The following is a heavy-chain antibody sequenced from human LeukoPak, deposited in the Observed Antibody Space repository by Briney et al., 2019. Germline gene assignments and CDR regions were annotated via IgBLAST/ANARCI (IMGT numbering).Heavy chain of an antibody. J-gene: IGHJ3*02. D-gene: IGHD6-19*01. CDR1: GYTFTCYY. Sequence: ASVKVSCKASGYTFTCYYMHWVRQAPGEGLEWMGWINPNSGGTKYAQKFQGRVTMTRDTSINTAYMEVGRLTSDDTAVYYCARERGTLAVAGDAVDIWGQGTMVTVSS. CDR3: ARERGTLAVAGDAVDI. V-gene: IGHV1-2*02. CDR2: INPNSGGT.